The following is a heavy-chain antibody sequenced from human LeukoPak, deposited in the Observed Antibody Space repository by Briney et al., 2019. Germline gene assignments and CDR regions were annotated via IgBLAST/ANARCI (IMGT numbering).Heavy chain of an antibody. CDR3: ARLYDSSGYSFRYFDY. CDR2: IYPGDSDT. V-gene: IGHV5-51*01. D-gene: IGHD3-22*01. Sequence: GESLKISCKGSGYSFTSYWIGWVRHMPGKGLEWMGIIYPGDSDTRYSPSFQGQVTISADKSISTAYLQWSSLKASDTAMYYCARLYDSSGYSFRYFDYWGQGTLVTVSS. CDR1: GYSFTSYW. J-gene: IGHJ4*02.